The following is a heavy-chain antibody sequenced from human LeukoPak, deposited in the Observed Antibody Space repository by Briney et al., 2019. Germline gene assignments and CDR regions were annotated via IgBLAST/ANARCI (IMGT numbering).Heavy chain of an antibody. CDR1: GFTFSHYW. V-gene: IGHV3-7*01. CDR2: INLDGGKK. Sequence: GGSLRLSCATSGFTFSHYWMSWVRQAPGKGLEWVANINLDGGKKYHVDSVKGRFTISRDNAQNSLYLQMNSLRVEDTAVYYCARDEARGYDFRPPDHWGQGTLVSVSS. CDR3: ARDEARGYDFRPPDH. D-gene: IGHD3-3*01. J-gene: IGHJ4*02.